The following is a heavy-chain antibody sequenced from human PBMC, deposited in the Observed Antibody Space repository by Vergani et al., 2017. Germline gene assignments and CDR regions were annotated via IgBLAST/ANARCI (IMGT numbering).Heavy chain of an antibody. Sequence: QITLKESGPTLVKPTQTLTLTCTFSGFSLSTSGVGVGWIRQPPGKALEWLALIYWDDDKRYSPSLKSRLTITKDTSKNQVVLTMTNMDPVDTATYYCAHSPFMITCGRPCSFDYWGQGTLVTVSS. CDR1: GFSLSTSGVG. D-gene: IGHD3-16*01. CDR2: IYWDDDK. V-gene: IGHV2-5*02. J-gene: IGHJ4*02. CDR3: AHSPFMITCGRPCSFDY.